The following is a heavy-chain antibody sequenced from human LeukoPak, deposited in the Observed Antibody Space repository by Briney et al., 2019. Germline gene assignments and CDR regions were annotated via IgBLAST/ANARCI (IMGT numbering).Heavy chain of an antibody. CDR1: GFTLITYS. Sequence: PGGSLRLSCAASGFTLITYSMNWVRQAPGKGLEWVSIISSGSSAIFSADALKGRFTISRDDAKNLLYLDMNSLRAEDTAVYYCARGHTAVTRHFDFWGQGTLVTVSS. V-gene: IGHV3-21*01. D-gene: IGHD4-17*01. CDR3: ARGHTAVTRHFDF. CDR2: ISSGSSAI. J-gene: IGHJ4*02.